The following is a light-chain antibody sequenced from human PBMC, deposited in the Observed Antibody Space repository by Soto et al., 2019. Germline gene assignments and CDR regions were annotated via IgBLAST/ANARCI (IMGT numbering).Light chain of an antibody. J-gene: IGKJ1*01. Sequence: NVCKQGLGTQALSPGERATLSCGASESLSSAYLAWYQQKPGQAPRLLLYGASTRATGIPDRFSGSGSGTEFTLTISRLEPEDLAVYYCQQYGSSPPKTFGQGRNVDI. CDR2: GAS. CDR1: ESLSSAY. V-gene: IGKV3-20*01. CDR3: QQYGSSPPKT.